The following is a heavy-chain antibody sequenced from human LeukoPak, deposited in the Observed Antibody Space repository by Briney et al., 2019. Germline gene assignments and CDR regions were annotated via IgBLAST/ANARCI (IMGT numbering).Heavy chain of an antibody. V-gene: IGHV1-69*04. Sequence: GASVKVSCKASGGTFSSYAISWVRQAPGQGLEWMGRIIPILGIANYAQKFQGRVTITADKSTSTAYMELSSLRSEDTAVYYCARDRASYYYGSGSYYCPFDYWGQGTLVTVSS. CDR2: IIPILGIA. J-gene: IGHJ4*02. CDR1: GGTFSSYA. D-gene: IGHD3-10*01. CDR3: ARDRASYYYGSGSYYCPFDY.